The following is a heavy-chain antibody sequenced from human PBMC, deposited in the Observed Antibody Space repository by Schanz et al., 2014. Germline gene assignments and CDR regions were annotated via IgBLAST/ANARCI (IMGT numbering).Heavy chain of an antibody. Sequence: QLQLQESGPGLVKPSETLSLTCTVSGASISGSSDYWGWIRQSPGKGLEWIGNIYYTGTTYYNPSLKVRVSLSVDPSKNQVSLKLTSVTAADTAVFYCARRDNYLSAFDIWGQGTMVTVSS. V-gene: IGHV4-39*01. J-gene: IGHJ3*02. CDR1: GASISGSSDY. CDR3: ARRDNYLSAFDI. D-gene: IGHD4-4*01. CDR2: IYYTGTT.